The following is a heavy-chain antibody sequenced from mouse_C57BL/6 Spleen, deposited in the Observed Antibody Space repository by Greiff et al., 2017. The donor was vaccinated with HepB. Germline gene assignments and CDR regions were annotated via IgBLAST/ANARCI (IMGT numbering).Heavy chain of an antibody. D-gene: IGHD3-2*02. CDR2: INPSSGYT. CDR3: ARSAQATLGYFDY. J-gene: IGHJ2*01. V-gene: IGHV1-7*01. Sequence: QVQLQQSGAELAKPGASVKLSCKASGYTFTSYWMHWVKQRPGQGLEWIGYINPSSGYTKYNQKFKDKATLTADKSSSTAYMQLSSLTYEDSAVYYCARSAQATLGYFDYWGQGTTLTVSS. CDR1: GYTFTSYW.